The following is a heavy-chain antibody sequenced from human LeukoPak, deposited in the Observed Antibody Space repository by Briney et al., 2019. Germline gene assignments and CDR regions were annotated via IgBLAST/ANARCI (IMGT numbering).Heavy chain of an antibody. Sequence: GGSLRLSCAASGFTFSSYAMSWVRQAPGKGLEWVSAISGSGGSTYYADSVKGRFTISRDNSKNTLYLQMNSLRAEDTAVYYCARDPDTSMVATDEFDYWGQGTLVTVSS. CDR1: GFTFSSYA. V-gene: IGHV3-23*01. CDR3: ARDPDTSMVATDEFDY. D-gene: IGHD5-12*01. J-gene: IGHJ4*02. CDR2: ISGSGGST.